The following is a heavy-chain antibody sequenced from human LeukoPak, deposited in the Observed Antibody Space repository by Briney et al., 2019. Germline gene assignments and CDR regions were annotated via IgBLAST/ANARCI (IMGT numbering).Heavy chain of an antibody. CDR2: INTKTGNP. V-gene: IGHV7-4-1*02. D-gene: IGHD3-16*01. CDR1: GYSFTKYA. CDR3: ARISGDFGHLGDP. J-gene: IGHJ5*02. Sequence: ASVKVSCKASGYSFTKYAMNWVRQAPGHGLEWMGWINTKTGNPTYAQGFTGRFVFSLDTSVSTAFLQISSLKAEDTAVYYCARISGDFGHLGDPWGQGTLVTVSS.